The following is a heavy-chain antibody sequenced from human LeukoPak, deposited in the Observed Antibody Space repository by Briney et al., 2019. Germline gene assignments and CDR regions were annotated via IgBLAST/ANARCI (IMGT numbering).Heavy chain of an antibody. D-gene: IGHD4-17*01. CDR1: GFTFSSYG. V-gene: IGHV3-30*18. CDR2: ISYDGSNK. Sequence: GRSLRLSCAASGFTFSSYGMHWVRQAPGKGLEWVAVISYDGSNKYYADSVKGRFTISRDNSKNTLYLQMNSLRAEDTAVYYCAKDWPTVTTRGYFDYWGQGTLVTVSS. CDR3: AKDWPTVTTRGYFDY. J-gene: IGHJ4*02.